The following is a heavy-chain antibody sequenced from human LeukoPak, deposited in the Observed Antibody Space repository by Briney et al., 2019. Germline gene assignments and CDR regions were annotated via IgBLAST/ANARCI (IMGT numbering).Heavy chain of an antibody. CDR3: ARRYFDY. CDR2: IKQDGSEK. D-gene: IGHD1-14*01. J-gene: IGHJ4*02. Sequence: PGGSLRLSCAASAFRFSSFAMTWVRQAPGKGLEWVANIKQDGSEKYYVDSVKGRFTISRDNAKNSLYLQMNSLRAEDTAVYYCARRYFDYWGQGTLVTVSS. V-gene: IGHV3-7*01. CDR1: AFRFSSFA.